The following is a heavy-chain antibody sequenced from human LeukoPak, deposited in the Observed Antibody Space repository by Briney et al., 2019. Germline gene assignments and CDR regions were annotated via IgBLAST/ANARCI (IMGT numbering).Heavy chain of an antibody. CDR1: GFTLSTYA. J-gene: IGHJ4*02. CDR2: TSSSDAGT. CDR3: AKAPVTSCRGAYCYPFDS. D-gene: IGHD2-21*01. V-gene: IGHV3-23*01. Sequence: GGSLRLSCAASGFTLSTYAMSWVRRTPGKGLEWVAATSSSDAGTYHADSVRGRCTISRDNSKNTLYLQMNSLRAEDAAVYFCAKAPVTSCRGAYCYPFDSWGQGTLVTVSS.